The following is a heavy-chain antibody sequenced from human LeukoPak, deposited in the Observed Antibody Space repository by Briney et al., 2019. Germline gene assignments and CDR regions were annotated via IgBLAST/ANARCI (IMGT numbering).Heavy chain of an antibody. CDR2: ISSSSYI. CDR1: GFTFSSYS. D-gene: IGHD4-17*01. Sequence: SGGSLRLSCAASGFTFSSYSMNWVRQAPGKGLEWVSSISSSSYIYYADSVKGRFTISRDNAKNSLYLQMHSLRAEDTAVYYCARAKTLPTVTNDYWGQGTLVTVSS. CDR3: ARAKTLPTVTNDY. V-gene: IGHV3-21*01. J-gene: IGHJ4*02.